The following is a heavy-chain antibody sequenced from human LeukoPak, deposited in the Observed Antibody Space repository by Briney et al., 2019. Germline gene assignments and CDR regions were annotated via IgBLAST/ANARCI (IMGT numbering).Heavy chain of an antibody. D-gene: IGHD3-9*01. CDR3: ARGGKYYDILTEDY. V-gene: IGHV4-4*07. J-gene: IGHJ4*02. CDR2: IYTSGST. Sequence: SETLSLTCTVSGGSISSYYRSWIRQPAGKGLEWIGRIYTSGSTNYNPSLKSRVTMSVDTSKNQFSLKLSSVTAADTAAYYCARGGKYYDILTEDYWGQGTLVTVSS. CDR1: GGSISSYY.